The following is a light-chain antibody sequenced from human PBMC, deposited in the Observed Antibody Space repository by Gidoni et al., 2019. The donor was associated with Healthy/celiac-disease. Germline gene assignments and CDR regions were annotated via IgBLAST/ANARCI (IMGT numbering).Light chain of an antibody. CDR1: QSVSSD. CDR2: DAS. Sequence: EIVLTQSPATLSWSPGERATLSCRASQSVSSDLAWYQQKPGQAPRLLIYDASNRATVIPARFSGIGSVTDFTLTISSLEPEDFAVYYCQQRSNWPPAFGGGTKVEIK. V-gene: IGKV3-11*01. J-gene: IGKJ4*01. CDR3: QQRSNWPPA.